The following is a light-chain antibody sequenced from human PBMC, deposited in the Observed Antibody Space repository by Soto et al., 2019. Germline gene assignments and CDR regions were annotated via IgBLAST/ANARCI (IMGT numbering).Light chain of an antibody. CDR2: DVS. CDR1: SCDVGGYNY. Sequence: QSVLTQPASMSGSPGQSIAISCAGTSCDVGGYNYVSWYQQHPGKAPKLMIYDVSNRPSGVSNRFSGSKSGNTASLTISGLKPEDEADYYCSSYTSSSTRVFGTGTKVTVL. J-gene: IGLJ1*01. V-gene: IGLV2-14*01. CDR3: SSYTSSSTRV.